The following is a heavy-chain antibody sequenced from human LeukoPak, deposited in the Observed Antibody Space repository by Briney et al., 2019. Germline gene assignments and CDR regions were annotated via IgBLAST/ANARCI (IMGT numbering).Heavy chain of an antibody. D-gene: IGHD3-9*01. V-gene: IGHV3-21*01. Sequence: PGGSLRLSCAASGFTFNDYGMSWVRQAPGKGLEWVSSITSSSTSIYFADSVKGRFTISRDNAKNSLYLQMNSLRAEDTAVYYCARTYYDILTGYNPYFDYWGQGTLVTVSS. CDR2: ITSSSTSI. CDR3: ARTYYDILTGYNPYFDY. CDR1: GFTFNDYG. J-gene: IGHJ4*02.